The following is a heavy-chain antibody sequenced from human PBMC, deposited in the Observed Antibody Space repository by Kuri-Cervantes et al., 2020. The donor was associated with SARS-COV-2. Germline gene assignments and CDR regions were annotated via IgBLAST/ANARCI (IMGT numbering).Heavy chain of an antibody. V-gene: IGHV4-4*07. D-gene: IGHD6-13*01. J-gene: IGHJ6*02. CDR3: ARVLIAAAGQYYYYGMDV. CDR1: GGSISSYY. Sequence: GSLRLSWTVSGGSISSYYWSWIRQPAGKGLEWIGRSYTSGSTNYNPSLKSRVTMSVDTSKNQFSLKLSSVTAADTAVYYCARVLIAAAGQYYYYGMDVWGQGTTVTVSS. CDR2: SYTSGST.